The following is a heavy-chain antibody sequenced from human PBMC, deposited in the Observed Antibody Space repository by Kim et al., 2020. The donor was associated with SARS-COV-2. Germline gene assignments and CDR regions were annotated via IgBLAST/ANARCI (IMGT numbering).Heavy chain of an antibody. CDR2: GSGGRT. CDR3: VTTGGY. D-gene: IGHD4-17*01. J-gene: IGHJ4*02. V-gene: IGHV3-23*01. Sequence: GSGGRTNYAASVKGRFTISRDNSKNTLYLQMNSLRAEDTAVYYAVTTGGYWGQGTLVTVSS.